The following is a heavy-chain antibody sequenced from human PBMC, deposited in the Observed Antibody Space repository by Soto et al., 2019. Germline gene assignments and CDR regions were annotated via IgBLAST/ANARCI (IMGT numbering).Heavy chain of an antibody. D-gene: IGHD6-25*01. CDR3: ARGLASETLIYNWFDP. J-gene: IGHJ5*02. CDR1: GYSFDFYA. V-gene: IGHV1-3*01. Sequence: QVQLVQSGAEVKKPGASVKVSCKASGYSFDFYALYWVRQAPGQSLEWMGWINPGNGNTKYSQKFQGRVTITRDTSAGTAYMELSSLTSEDTAVYYCARGLASETLIYNWFDPWGQGTLVTVSS. CDR2: INPGNGNT.